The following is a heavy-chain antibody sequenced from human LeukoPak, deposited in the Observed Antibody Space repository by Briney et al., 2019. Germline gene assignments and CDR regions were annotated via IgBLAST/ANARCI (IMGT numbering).Heavy chain of an antibody. J-gene: IGHJ6*03. D-gene: IGHD5-12*01. Sequence: ASVKVSCKASGYTFTGYYMHWVRQAPGQGLEWMGWINPNSGGTNYAQKFQGRVTMTRDTSISTAYMELSRLRSDDTAVYYCTRLGVATSISSGYYYYMDVWGKGTTVTISS. CDR1: GYTFTGYY. CDR3: TRLGVATSISSGYYYYMDV. V-gene: IGHV1-2*02. CDR2: INPNSGGT.